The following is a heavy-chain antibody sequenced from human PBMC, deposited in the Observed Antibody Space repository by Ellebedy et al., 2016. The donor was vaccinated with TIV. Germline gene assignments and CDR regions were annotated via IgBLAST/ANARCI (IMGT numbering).Heavy chain of an antibody. CDR3: AKGLGCSGGDCYSGHAFDI. Sequence: GESLKISCAASGFTFSDHYMDWVRQAPGKGLEWVSAISGSGGATYYADSVKGRFTISSDNSKNTPFLQMNSLRAEDTAVYYCAKGLGCSGGDCYSGHAFDIWGQGTMVTVSS. CDR2: ISGSGGAT. J-gene: IGHJ3*02. V-gene: IGHV3-23*01. CDR1: GFTFSDHY. D-gene: IGHD2-15*01.